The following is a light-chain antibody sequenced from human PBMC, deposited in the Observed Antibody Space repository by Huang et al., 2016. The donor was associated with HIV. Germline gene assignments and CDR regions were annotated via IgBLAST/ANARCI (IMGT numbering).Light chain of an antibody. V-gene: IGKV1-39*01. CDR3: QQSFSAPRT. CDR1: QTISSY. J-gene: IGKJ1*01. Sequence: DIQMTQSPSSLSASVGDRVTITCRASQTISSYLNWYQQKPEKAPKLLIYAASSLQSGVPSRFSGSVSGTDFTLTISSLQPEDFATYYCQQSFSAPRTFGQGTKVEVK. CDR2: AAS.